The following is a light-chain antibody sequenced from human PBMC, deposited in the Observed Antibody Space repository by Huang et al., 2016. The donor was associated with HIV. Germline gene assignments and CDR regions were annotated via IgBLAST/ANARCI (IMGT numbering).Light chain of an antibody. V-gene: IGKV1-39*01. CDR2: ATS. J-gene: IGKJ4*01. CDR3: QQTNSAPLT. CDR1: QSIGSY. Sequence: DIQMTQSPSSLSASVGDRVTITCRASQSIGSYLNRYQQKPGKAPKLLIYATSSLQSGVPSRFSGSGSGTDFTLTISSLQPEDFASYFCQQTNSAPLTFGGGTKVEIK.